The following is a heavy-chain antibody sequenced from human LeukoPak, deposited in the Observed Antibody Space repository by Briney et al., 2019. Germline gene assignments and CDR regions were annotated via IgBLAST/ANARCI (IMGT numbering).Heavy chain of an antibody. CDR2: INPNSGGT. D-gene: IGHD3-3*01. CDR1: GYTFTGYY. J-gene: IGHJ6*02. V-gene: IGHV1-2*02. CDR3: ARDRFSGMDV. Sequence: AASVTVSCKASGYTFTGYYMHWVRQAPGQGLEWMGWINPNSGGTNNAQKFQGRVTMTRDTSISTAYMELSRLRSDDTAVYYCARDRFSGMDVWGQGTTVTVSS.